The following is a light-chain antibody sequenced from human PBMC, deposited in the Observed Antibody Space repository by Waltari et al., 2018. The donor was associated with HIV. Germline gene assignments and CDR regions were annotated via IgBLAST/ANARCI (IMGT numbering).Light chain of an antibody. J-gene: IGLJ1*01. CDR3: CSYGGSHTYYV. Sequence: QSVLTQPRSVSGSLGPSVPITCTGTTSDLGGYDYVSWYQKHPDKAHKLIIYDITHRPAGVPDRFSSSKSGTTASLTISDLRAEDEAQYYCCSYGGSHTYYVFGTGTMVTV. V-gene: IGLV2-11*01. CDR1: TSDLGGYDY. CDR2: DIT.